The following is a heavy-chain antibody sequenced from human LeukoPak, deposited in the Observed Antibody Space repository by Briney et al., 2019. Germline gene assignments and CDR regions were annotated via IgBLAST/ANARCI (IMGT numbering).Heavy chain of an antibody. V-gene: IGHV3-48*03. CDR3: AGEDIRLDYFDY. CDR1: GFTFSSYE. J-gene: IGHJ4*02. CDR2: ISGSGVTM. Sequence: GGSLRLSCAASGFTFSSYEMNWARQAPGRGLEWVSYISGSGVTMYYADSVKGRFTISRDDAKNSLYLQMNSLRAEDTAVYYCAGEDIRLDYFDYWGQGTLVTVSS. D-gene: IGHD6-19*01.